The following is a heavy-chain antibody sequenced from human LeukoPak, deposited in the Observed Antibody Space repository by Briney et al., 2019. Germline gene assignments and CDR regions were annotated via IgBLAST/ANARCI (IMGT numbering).Heavy chain of an antibody. CDR3: ARESGVRYFDWLGVPFDY. D-gene: IGHD3-9*01. J-gene: IGHJ4*02. Sequence: PSETLSLTCTVSGGSISSYYWSWIRQPAGKGLEWIGRIYTSGSTNYNPSLKRRVTMSVDTSKNQFSLKLSSVTAADTAVYYCARESGVRYFDWLGVPFDYWGQGTLVTVSS. V-gene: IGHV4-4*07. CDR1: GGSISSYY. CDR2: IYTSGST.